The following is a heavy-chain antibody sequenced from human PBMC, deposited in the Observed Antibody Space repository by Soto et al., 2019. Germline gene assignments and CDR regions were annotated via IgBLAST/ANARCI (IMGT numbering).Heavy chain of an antibody. CDR1: GFTFSSYG. J-gene: IGHJ4*02. CDR2: IWYDGSNK. V-gene: IGHV3-33*01. Sequence: GGSLRLSCAASGFTFSSYGMHWVRQAPGKGLEWVAVIWYDGSNKYYADSVKGRFTISRDNSKNTLYLQMNSLRAKDTAVYYCATQGDIVATIVYWGQGTLVTVSS. CDR3: ATQGDIVATIVY. D-gene: IGHD5-12*01.